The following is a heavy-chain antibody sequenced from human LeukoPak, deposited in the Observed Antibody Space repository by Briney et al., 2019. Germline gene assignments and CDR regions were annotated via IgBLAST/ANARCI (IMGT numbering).Heavy chain of an antibody. Sequence: GGSLRLFCAASGFTFSSYGMHWVRQAPGKGLEWVAFIRYDGSNKYYADSVKGRFTISRDISKNTLYLQMNSLRAEDTAVYYCAKGPYGHSLNYYYMDVWGKGTTVTISS. D-gene: IGHD4-17*01. J-gene: IGHJ6*03. V-gene: IGHV3-30*02. CDR1: GFTFSSYG. CDR3: AKGPYGHSLNYYYMDV. CDR2: IRYDGSNK.